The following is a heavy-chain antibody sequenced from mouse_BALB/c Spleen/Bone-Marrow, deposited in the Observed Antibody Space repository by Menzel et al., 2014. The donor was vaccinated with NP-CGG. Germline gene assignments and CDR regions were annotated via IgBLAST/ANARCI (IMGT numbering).Heavy chain of an antibody. CDR1: GYTFTSYW. D-gene: IGHD2-1*01. Sequence: VMLVESGAELARPGASVKLSCKASGYTFTSYWTQWVKQRPGQGLQWIGAIYPGDGDTRYTQKFRGKTTLTADKSSNTAHMQLSSLTSEDSAVYFCASPYGNYDAMDYWGQGTSVTVSS. J-gene: IGHJ4*01. CDR2: IYPGDGDT. V-gene: IGHV1-87*01. CDR3: ASPYGNYDAMDY.